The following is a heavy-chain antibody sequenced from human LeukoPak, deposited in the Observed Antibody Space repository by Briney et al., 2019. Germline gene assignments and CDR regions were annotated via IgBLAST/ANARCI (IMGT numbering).Heavy chain of an antibody. CDR3: ARDGYSYGSPFDY. CDR2: MNPNSGNT. J-gene: IGHJ4*02. CDR1: GYTFTSYD. V-gene: IGHV1-8*03. Sequence: ASVKVSCKASGYTFTSYDINWVRQATGQGLEWMGWMNPNSGNTGYAQKFQGRVTITRNTSISTAYMELSSLRSEDTAVYYCARDGYSYGSPFDYWGQGTLVTVSS. D-gene: IGHD5-18*01.